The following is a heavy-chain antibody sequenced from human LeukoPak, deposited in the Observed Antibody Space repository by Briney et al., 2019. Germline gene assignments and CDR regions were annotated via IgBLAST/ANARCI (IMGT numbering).Heavy chain of an antibody. CDR2: IYYSGST. CDR3: ARAVLVYYYYGMDV. Sequence: SSQTLSLTCTVSGGSISSGDYYWSWIRQSPGKGLEWIGYIYYSGSTYYNPSLKSRVTISVDTSKNQFSLKLSSVTAADTAVYYCARAVLVYYYYGMDVWGQGTTVTVSS. J-gene: IGHJ6*02. V-gene: IGHV4-30-4*01. CDR1: GGSISSGDYY.